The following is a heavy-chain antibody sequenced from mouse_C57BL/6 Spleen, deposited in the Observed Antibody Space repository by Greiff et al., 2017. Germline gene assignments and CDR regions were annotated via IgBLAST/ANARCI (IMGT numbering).Heavy chain of an antibody. D-gene: IGHD2-5*01. CDR2: IYPGSGST. CDR1: GYTFTSYW. J-gene: IGHJ4*01. Sequence: QVQLQQPGAELVKPGASVKMSCKASGYTFTSYWITWVKQRPGQGLEWIGDIYPGSGSTNYNEKFKSKATLTVDTSSSTAYMQLSSLTSEDSAVYYCASHYSNPYYAMDYWGQGTSVTVSS. CDR3: ASHYSNPYYAMDY. V-gene: IGHV1-55*01.